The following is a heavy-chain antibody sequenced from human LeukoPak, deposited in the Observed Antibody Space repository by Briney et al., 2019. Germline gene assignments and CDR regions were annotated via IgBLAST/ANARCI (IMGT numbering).Heavy chain of an antibody. V-gene: IGHV3-30-3*01. Sequence: GGSLRLSCAASGFTFSSYAMHWVRQAPGKGLEWVAVISYDGSNKYYADSVKGRFTISRDNSKNTLYLQMNSLRAEDTAVYYCARDLAYYDLWSAYYPDYWGQGTLVTVSS. J-gene: IGHJ4*02. CDR1: GFTFSSYA. CDR3: ARDLAYYDLWSAYYPDY. D-gene: IGHD3-3*01. CDR2: ISYDGSNK.